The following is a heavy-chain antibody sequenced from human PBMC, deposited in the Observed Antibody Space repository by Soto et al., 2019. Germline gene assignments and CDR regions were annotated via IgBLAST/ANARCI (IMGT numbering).Heavy chain of an antibody. CDR2: ISAYNGNT. V-gene: IGHV1-18*01. Sequence: ASVRVSCKASGYTFTSYGISWVRQAPGQGLEWMGWISAYNGNTNYAQKLQGRVTMTTDTSTSTAYMELRSLRSDDTAVYYCARVGLLWFGESARYGMDVWGQGTTVTVSS. D-gene: IGHD3-10*01. CDR1: GYTFTSYG. J-gene: IGHJ6*02. CDR3: ARVGLLWFGESARYGMDV.